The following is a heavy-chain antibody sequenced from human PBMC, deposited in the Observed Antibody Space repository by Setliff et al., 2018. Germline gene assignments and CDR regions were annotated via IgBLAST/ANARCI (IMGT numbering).Heavy chain of an antibody. CDR3: ARDGGINMVKTYYYGLDV. CDR2: MSNWGTSI. Sequence: GGSLRLSCVVSGFTLSSHGMNWVRQAPGKGLEWVAYMSNWGTSIYYADSVKGRFTTSRDNAKNSLFLQMNSLRIEDMGIYYCARDGGINMVKTYYYGLDVWGQGTTVTVSS. D-gene: IGHD1-20*01. CDR1: GFTLSSHG. J-gene: IGHJ6*02. V-gene: IGHV3-48*03.